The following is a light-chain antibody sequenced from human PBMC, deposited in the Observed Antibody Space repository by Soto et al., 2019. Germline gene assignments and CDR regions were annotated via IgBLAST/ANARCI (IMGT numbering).Light chain of an antibody. V-gene: IGKV1-27*01. CDR1: QGISNY. J-gene: IGKJ4*01. CDR3: QKYSNFPA. CDR2: AAS. Sequence: DIQMTQSPSSLSASVGDRVTITCRASQGISNYFAWYQQIPGKVPKLLISAASTLQSGVPSRFSCSGSGTDFTFTISRMPPMDAAPSYCQKYSNFPAFGGGTKVEIK.